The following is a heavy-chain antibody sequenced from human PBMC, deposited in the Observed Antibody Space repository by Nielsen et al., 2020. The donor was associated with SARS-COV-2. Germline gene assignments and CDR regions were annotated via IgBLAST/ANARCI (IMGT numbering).Heavy chain of an antibody. Sequence: GGSLRLSCAASGFTFSSYSMNWVGQAPGKGLEWVSSISISSSSFYYTDSVRGRFTISRDNAKSSLYLQLTSLRAEDTAVYYCARAYHNYYFAMDVWGQGTTVTVSS. CDR2: ISISSSSF. J-gene: IGHJ6*02. D-gene: IGHD1-14*01. CDR1: GFTFSSYS. CDR3: ARAYHNYYFAMDV. V-gene: IGHV3-21*01.